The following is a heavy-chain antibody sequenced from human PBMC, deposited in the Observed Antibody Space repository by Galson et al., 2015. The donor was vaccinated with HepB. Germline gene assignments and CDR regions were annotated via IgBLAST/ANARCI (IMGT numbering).Heavy chain of an antibody. CDR1: GFTFSSYA. J-gene: IGHJ4*02. D-gene: IGHD1-26*01. Sequence: SLRLSCAASGFTFSSYAMHWVRQAPGKGLEWVAVISYDGSNKYYADSVKGRFTISRDNSKNTLYLQMNSLRAEDTAVYYCARSEVGATYLDYWGQGTLVTVSS. CDR3: ARSEVGATYLDY. CDR2: ISYDGSNK. V-gene: IGHV3-30-3*01.